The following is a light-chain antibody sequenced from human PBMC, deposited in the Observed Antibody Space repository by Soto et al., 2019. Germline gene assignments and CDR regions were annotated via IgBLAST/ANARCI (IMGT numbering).Light chain of an antibody. J-gene: IGKJ4*01. CDR1: QSLLFSNGRTY. V-gene: IGKV2-29*03. CDR2: EVS. CDR3: LQDTPLPLT. Sequence: VMTQIPVSLSVTPGQPASMSCKSSQSLLFSNGRTYMYWYLQRPGQPPRLLMNEVSIRSCGAPDRIIGSGSGTDFTLNISRVEAEDIGVYYCLQDTPLPLTFGGGTKVEI.